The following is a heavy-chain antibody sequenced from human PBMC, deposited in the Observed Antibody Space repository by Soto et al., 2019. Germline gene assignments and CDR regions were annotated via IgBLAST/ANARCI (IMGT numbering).Heavy chain of an antibody. CDR3: ARSQIVTGSGWFPLDY. CDR2: IHPGESDI. J-gene: IGHJ4*02. CDR1: GYSFTSYW. D-gene: IGHD6-19*01. Sequence: GESLKISCKGFGYSFTSYWLGWVRQMPGKGLEWMGIIHPGESDIRYSPSFQGQVTISADKSTTSAYLQWSSLKASDTALYYCARSQIVTGSGWFPLDYWGQGTLVTVSS. V-gene: IGHV5-51*01.